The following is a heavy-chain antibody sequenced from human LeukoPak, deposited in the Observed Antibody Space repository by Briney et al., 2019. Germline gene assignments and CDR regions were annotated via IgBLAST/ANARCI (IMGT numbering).Heavy chain of an antibody. Sequence: GGSLRLSCAASGFTFSSYWMHWVRQAPGKGLEWVAVIWYDGSNKYYADSVKGRFTISRDNSKNTLYLQMNSLRAEDTAVYYCAKDPSGYPYHYYMDVWGKGTTVTVSS. CDR1: GFTFSSYW. CDR3: AKDPSGYPYHYYMDV. J-gene: IGHJ6*03. CDR2: IWYDGSNK. D-gene: IGHD3-3*01. V-gene: IGHV3-33*06.